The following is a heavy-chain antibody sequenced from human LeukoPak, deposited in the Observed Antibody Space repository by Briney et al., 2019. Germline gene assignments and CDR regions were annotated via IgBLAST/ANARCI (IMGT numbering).Heavy chain of an antibody. D-gene: IGHD3-10*01. CDR2: IYYSGST. V-gene: IGHV4-39*01. CDR1: GGSISSSSYY. Sequence: SETLSLTCTVSGGSISSSSYYWGWIRQPPGKGLEWIGSIYYSGSTYYNPSLKSRVTISVDTSKNQFSLKLSSVTAADTAVYYCASLGPSVDYWGQGTLVTVSS. J-gene: IGHJ4*02. CDR3: ASLGPSVDY.